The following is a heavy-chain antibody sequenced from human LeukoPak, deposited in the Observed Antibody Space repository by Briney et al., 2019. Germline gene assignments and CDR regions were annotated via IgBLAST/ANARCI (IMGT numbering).Heavy chain of an antibody. CDR2: IKQDGSEK. V-gene: IGHV3-7*01. Sequence: GGSLRLSCAASGFTFSSYWMHWVRQAPGKGLEWVANIKQDGSEKYYVDSVKGRFTISRDNAKNSLYLQMNSLRAEDTAVYYCARDTIRGVTNFDYWGQGTLVTVSS. J-gene: IGHJ4*02. D-gene: IGHD2-21*02. CDR1: GFTFSSYW. CDR3: ARDTIRGVTNFDY.